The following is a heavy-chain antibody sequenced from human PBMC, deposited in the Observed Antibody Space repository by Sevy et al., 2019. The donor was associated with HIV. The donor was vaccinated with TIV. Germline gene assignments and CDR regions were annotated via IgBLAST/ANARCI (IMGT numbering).Heavy chain of an antibody. Sequence: GGSLRLSCSASGFTLSNYAMSWVRQAPGKGLEWVSTFSFGCGKINYADSVKGRFIISRDNSKNTLYLQMNSLRAEDTALYYCSREGCSKPHDYWGQGTLVTVSS. CDR3: SREGCSKPHDY. D-gene: IGHD2-2*01. CDR2: FSFGCGKI. J-gene: IGHJ4*02. V-gene: IGHV3-23*01. CDR1: GFTLSNYA.